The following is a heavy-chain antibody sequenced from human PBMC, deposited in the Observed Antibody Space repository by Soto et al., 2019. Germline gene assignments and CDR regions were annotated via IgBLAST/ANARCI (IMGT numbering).Heavy chain of an antibody. V-gene: IGHV1-69*06. CDR3: ARGTPRGYSGYDHDAFDI. CDR1: GGTFSSYA. Sequence: QVQLVQSGAEVKKPGSSVKVSCKASGGTFSSYAISWVRQAPGQGLEWMGGIIPIFGTANYAQKFQGRVTITEDKSTSTAYMELSSLRSEDTAVYYCARGTPRGYSGYDHDAFDIWGQGTMVTVSS. CDR2: IIPIFGTA. D-gene: IGHD5-12*01. J-gene: IGHJ3*02.